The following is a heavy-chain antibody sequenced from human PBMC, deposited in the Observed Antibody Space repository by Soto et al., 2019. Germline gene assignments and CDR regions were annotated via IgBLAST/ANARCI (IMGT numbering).Heavy chain of an antibody. V-gene: IGHV3-15*01. CDR2: IKSKTDGGTT. D-gene: IGHD6-13*01. CDR3: TTGLGQQELAFDY. Sequence: EVQLVESGGGLVKPGGSLRLSCTASGFTFNNAWLSWVRQAPGKGLEWVGRIKSKTDGGTTDYAAPVKGRFTISRDDSENMLYLQMNSLKTEDTAGYYCTTGLGQQELAFDYWGQGTLLTVSS. J-gene: IGHJ4*02. CDR1: GFTFNNAW.